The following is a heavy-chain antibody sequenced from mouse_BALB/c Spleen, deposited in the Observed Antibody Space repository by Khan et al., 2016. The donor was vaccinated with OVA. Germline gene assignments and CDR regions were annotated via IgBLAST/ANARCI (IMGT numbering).Heavy chain of an antibody. CDR3: ATSYFYGYYFDY. CDR2: ISGDSNTI. D-gene: IGHD1-1*01. CDR1: GFTFNNYG. Sequence: EVELVASGGGLVQPGGSRKLSCAASGFTFNNYGMHWVRQAPEKGLEWVAYISGDSNTIYYVVSVKGRFTISRDNPKNTLFLQMTSLMSEDTAMYYCATSYFYGYYFDYWGPGTTLTDS. V-gene: IGHV5-17*02. J-gene: IGHJ2*01.